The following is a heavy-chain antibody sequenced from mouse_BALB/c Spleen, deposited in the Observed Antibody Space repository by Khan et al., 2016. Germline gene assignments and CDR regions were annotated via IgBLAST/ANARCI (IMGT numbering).Heavy chain of an antibody. D-gene: IGHD2-12*01. CDR1: GFNITDYY. CDR2: IDPENGHT. Sequence: VQLLQSGAELVRPGALVKLSCKASGFNITDYYLPWVQQRPEQGLEWVGWIDPENGHTIYDPKFQGKSSMTADTSSNTAYLQLSSLTSEDNAVYDCSGAISSNTCRGFAYWGQGTLVTGSA. CDR3: SGAISSNTCRGFAY. J-gene: IGHJ3*01. V-gene: IGHV14-1*02.